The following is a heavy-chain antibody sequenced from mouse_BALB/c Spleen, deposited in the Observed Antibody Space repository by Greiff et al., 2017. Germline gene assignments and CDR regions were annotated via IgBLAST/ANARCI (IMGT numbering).Heavy chain of an antibody. Sequence: EVQLVESGPGLVKPSQSLSLTCSVTGYSITSDYYWNWIRQFPGNKLEWMGYLSYDGSNNYNPSLKNRITITLDTSKNQFFLKLNSVTTEDTATYYYARAGLRDNCAFDYWGQGTTVTVSS. V-gene: IGHV3-6*01. D-gene: IGHD3-1*01. CDR1: GYSITSDYY. CDR3: ARAGLRDNCAFDY. J-gene: IGHJ4*01. CDR2: LSYDGSN.